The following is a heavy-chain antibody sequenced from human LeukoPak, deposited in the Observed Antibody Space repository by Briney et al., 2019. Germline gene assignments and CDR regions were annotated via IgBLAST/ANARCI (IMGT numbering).Heavy chain of an antibody. CDR1: GGSFSNYY. J-gene: IGHJ6*03. D-gene: IGHD1-7*01. V-gene: IGHV4-34*01. Sequence: HPSETLSLTCAAYGGSFSNYYWGWIRQSPVKGLEWIGEINDSERIIYNPSLKSRVTISVDMSKNQFFLRLNSVTAADTAIYYCVRRWNYGIYYHIDVWGKGTTVTVSS. CDR3: VRRWNYGIYYHIDV. CDR2: INDSERI.